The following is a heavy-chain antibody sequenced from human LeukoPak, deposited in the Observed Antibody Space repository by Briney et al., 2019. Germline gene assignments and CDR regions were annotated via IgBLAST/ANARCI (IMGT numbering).Heavy chain of an antibody. V-gene: IGHV4-59*01. J-gene: IGHJ4*02. CDR1: GGSISSYY. CDR3: TRGAGWLIDY. D-gene: IGHD3-16*01. Sequence: SETLSLTCTVSGGSISSYYWSWIRQPPRKGLEWIGYIYYSGSTNYNPSLKSRVTISVDTSKNHFSLKLNSVITADTAVYYCTRGAGWLIDYWGQGILVTVSS. CDR2: IYYSGST.